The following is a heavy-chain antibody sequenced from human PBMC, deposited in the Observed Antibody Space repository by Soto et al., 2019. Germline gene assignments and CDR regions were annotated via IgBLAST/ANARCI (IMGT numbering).Heavy chain of an antibody. D-gene: IGHD2-2*01. CDR3: ARLGDIVVVPAAYYYYYYGMDV. CDR2: IDPSDSYT. Sequence: PGESLKISCKGSGYSFTGYWISWVRQMPGKGLEWMGRIDPSDSYTNYSPSFQGHVTISADKSISTAYLQWSSLKASDTAMYYCARLGDIVVVPAAYYYYYYGMDVWGQGTTVTVSS. J-gene: IGHJ6*02. V-gene: IGHV5-10-1*01. CDR1: GYSFTGYW.